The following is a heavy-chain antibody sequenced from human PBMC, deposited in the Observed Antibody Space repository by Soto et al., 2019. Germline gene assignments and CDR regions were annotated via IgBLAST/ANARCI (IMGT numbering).Heavy chain of an antibody. CDR2: IHRSGRST. CDR3: AKEVDDYYDSSHNLDG. J-gene: IGHJ4*02. D-gene: IGHD3-22*01. V-gene: IGHV3-23*01. Sequence: GSLRLSCAASGFTFSNYAMNWVRQAPGKGLEWVSTIHRSGRSTYYADSVKGRFTISRDNSKNTLYLQMNSLRAEDTAVYFCAKEVDDYYDSSHNLDGWGRGTLVTV. CDR1: GFTFSNYA.